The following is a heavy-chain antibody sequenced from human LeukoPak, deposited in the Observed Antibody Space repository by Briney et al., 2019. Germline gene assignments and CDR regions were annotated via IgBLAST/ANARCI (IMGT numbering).Heavy chain of an antibody. CDR3: ARGRNFWSGYYKTPYYYYYMDV. V-gene: IGHV1-69*05. Sequence: SVKVSCKASGGTFSSYAISWVRQAPGQGLEWMGGIIPIFGTANYAQKFQGRVTITTDESTSTAYMELSSLRSEDTAVYYCARGRNFWSGYYKTPYYYYYMDVWGKGTTVTVSS. J-gene: IGHJ6*03. CDR2: IIPIFGTA. CDR1: GGTFSSYA. D-gene: IGHD3-3*01.